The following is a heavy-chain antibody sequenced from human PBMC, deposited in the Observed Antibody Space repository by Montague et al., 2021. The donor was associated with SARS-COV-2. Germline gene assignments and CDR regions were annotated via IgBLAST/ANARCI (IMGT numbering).Heavy chain of an antibody. D-gene: IGHD3-10*01. CDR3: ATGSLHITVIRGDVRNPKGNFDF. CDR2: FDSEYGET. Sequence: SVKVSCKVSGRSLNELAMHWVRRAPGKGLEWMGGFDSEYGETTYAQMFQGRVIMTEDTSTDTAYMQLSGMTPEDTAVYYCATGSLHITVIRGDVRNPKGNFDFWGQGTVVTVAS. V-gene: IGHV1-24*01. J-gene: IGHJ4*02. CDR1: GRSLNELA.